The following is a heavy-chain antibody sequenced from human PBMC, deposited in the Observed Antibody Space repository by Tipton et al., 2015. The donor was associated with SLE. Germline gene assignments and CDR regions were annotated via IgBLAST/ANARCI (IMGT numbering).Heavy chain of an antibody. CDR1: GFTFSGYG. CDR3: AGEPGIRNGMDV. Sequence: SLRLSCAASGFTFSGYGTHWVRQAPGKGLEWVAVISYDGRNKYYADSVKGRFTISRDNSKNTLYLQMNSLRPEDTAVYYCAGEPGIRNGMDVWGLGTTVTVS. J-gene: IGHJ6*02. D-gene: IGHD3-3*02. CDR2: ISYDGRNK. V-gene: IGHV3-30*03.